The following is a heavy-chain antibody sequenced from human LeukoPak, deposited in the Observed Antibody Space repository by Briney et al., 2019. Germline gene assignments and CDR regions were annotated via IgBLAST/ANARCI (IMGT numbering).Heavy chain of an antibody. CDR2: IYYNGST. J-gene: IGHJ4*02. V-gene: IGHV4-59*01. D-gene: IGHD2-15*01. CDR3: ARVACSGGSCYNFDY. Sequence: KSSETLSLTCTVSGGSISTYYWSSIRQPPGKGLEYIGYIYYNGSTNYNPSLKSRVTISVDRAKNQFSLKLSSMTAADTAVYYCARVACSGGSCYNFDYWGQGSLVTVSS. CDR1: GGSISTYY.